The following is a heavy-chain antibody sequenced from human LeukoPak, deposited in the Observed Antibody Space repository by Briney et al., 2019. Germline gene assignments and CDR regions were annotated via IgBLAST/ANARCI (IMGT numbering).Heavy chain of an antibody. V-gene: IGHV3-23*01. CDR1: GFTFSSYA. Sequence: GGSLRLPCAASGFTFSSYAMSWVRQAPGKGLEWVSAISSSGGSTYYADSVKGRFTISRDNSKNTLYLQMNSLRAEDTAVYSCAKDLNPGYTYGYFDYWGQGTLVTVSS. D-gene: IGHD5-18*01. CDR3: AKDLNPGYTYGYFDY. CDR2: ISSSGGST. J-gene: IGHJ4*02.